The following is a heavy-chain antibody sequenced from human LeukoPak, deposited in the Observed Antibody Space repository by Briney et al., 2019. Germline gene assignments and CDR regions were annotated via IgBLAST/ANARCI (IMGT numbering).Heavy chain of an antibody. V-gene: IGHV1-18*01. J-gene: IGHJ6*03. CDR2: ISAYNGDT. D-gene: IGHD4-17*01. CDR1: GYTFSSYG. CDR3: ARRGGENYGDYLLYYYYMDV. Sequence: ASVKVSCKASGYTFSSYGISWVRQAPGQGLEWMGWISAYNGDTHYAQKFQGRVTMTTDTSTSTAYMELRSLRSDDTAMYYCARRGGENYGDYLLYYYYMDVWGKGTTVTISS.